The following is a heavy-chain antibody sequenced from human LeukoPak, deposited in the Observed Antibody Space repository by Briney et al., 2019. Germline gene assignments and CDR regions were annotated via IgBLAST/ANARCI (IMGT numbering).Heavy chain of an antibody. CDR2: IRQDGSEM. Sequence: GGSLRLSCAASEFTFSSYWMSWVRQAPGKGLEWVAKIRQDGSEMYYADSVKGRFTISRDNAQNSLYLQMNSLRAEDTAVYYCARVNYYGSSGYYQNYFDYWGQGTLVTVSS. V-gene: IGHV3-7*01. CDR1: EFTFSSYW. CDR3: ARVNYYGSSGYYQNYFDY. J-gene: IGHJ4*02. D-gene: IGHD3-22*01.